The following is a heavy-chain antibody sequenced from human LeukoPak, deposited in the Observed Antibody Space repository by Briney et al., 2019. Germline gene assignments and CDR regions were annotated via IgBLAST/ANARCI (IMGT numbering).Heavy chain of an antibody. CDR3: VRERAGFDY. CDR1: GFIFSDYW. V-gene: IGHV3-7*01. Sequence: PGGSLRLSCAASGFIFSDYWMSWVRQTPAKGLEWVAKIKPDGTEKHYVDSVKGRFTFSRDNAKNSMYLQMNSLRAEDTAMYYCVRERAGFDYWGQGTLVTVSP. J-gene: IGHJ4*02. CDR2: IKPDGTEK.